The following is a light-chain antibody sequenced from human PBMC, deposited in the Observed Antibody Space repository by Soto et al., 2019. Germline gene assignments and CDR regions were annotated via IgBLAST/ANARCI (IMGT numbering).Light chain of an antibody. CDR2: AAS. J-gene: IGKJ1*01. Sequence: ETVMMQSPATLSVSPGDPATLSCRASQRVSNHFAWDQQKPGQAPRLLIYAASTRAAGVPVRFSGSGSETEFTLTIRSLQSEDFALYYCHQDNNLPWTFGHETKVDI. CDR3: HQDNNLPWT. CDR1: QRVSNH. V-gene: IGKV3-15*01.